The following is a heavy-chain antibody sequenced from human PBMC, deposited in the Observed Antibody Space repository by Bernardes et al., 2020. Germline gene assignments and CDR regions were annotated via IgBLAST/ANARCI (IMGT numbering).Heavy chain of an antibody. D-gene: IGHD6-19*01. CDR2: ISSNGYTI. Sequence: GGSLRLSCAASGFTFSKYSLNWVRQAPGKGPQWVSYISSNGYTIYYADSVRGRFTVSRDNAKNSLYLQMNSLRAEDTAVYYCARTAGSVAGHSDSWGQGTLVTVSS. CDR1: GFTFSKYS. CDR3: ARTAGSVAGHSDS. J-gene: IGHJ4*02. V-gene: IGHV3-48*04.